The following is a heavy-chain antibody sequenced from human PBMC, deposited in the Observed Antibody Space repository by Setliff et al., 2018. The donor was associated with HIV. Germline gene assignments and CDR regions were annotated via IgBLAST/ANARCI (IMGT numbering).Heavy chain of an antibody. CDR3: ARGRRGWDYYYMDV. J-gene: IGHJ6*03. V-gene: IGHV4-34*01. CDR2: INHSGST. Sequence: KPSETLSLTCAVYGGPFSGYYWSWIRQPPGKGLEWIGEINHSGSTNYNPSLKSRVTISVDTSKNQFSLKLSSVTAADTAVYYCARGRRGWDYYYMDVWDKGTTVTVSS. CDR1: GGPFSGYY. D-gene: IGHD6-19*01.